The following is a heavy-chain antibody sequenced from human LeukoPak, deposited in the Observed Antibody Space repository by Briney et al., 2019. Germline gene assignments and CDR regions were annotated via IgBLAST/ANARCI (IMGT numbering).Heavy chain of an antibody. CDR3: TKPVGTSSSWYYFDY. CDR2: ISYDGSNK. Sequence: YPGGSLRLSCAASGFTFSSYAMSWVRQAPGKGLEWVAVISYDGSNKYYADSVKGRFTISRDNSKNTLYLQMNSLRAEDTAVYYCTKPVGTSSSWYYFDYWGQGTLVTVSS. J-gene: IGHJ4*02. CDR1: GFTFSSYA. D-gene: IGHD6-13*01. V-gene: IGHV3-30*18.